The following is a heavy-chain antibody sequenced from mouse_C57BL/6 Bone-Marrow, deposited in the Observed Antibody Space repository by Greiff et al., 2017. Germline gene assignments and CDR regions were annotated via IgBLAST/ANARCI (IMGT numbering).Heavy chain of an antibody. Sequence: QVQLQQSGAELVRPGSSVKLSCKASGYTFTSYWMDWVKQRPGQGLEWIGNIYPSDSETHYNQKFKDKATLTVDKSSSTAYMQLSSLTSEDSAVYYCARSWNDYYAMDYWGQGTSVTVSS. CDR3: ARSWNDYYAMDY. V-gene: IGHV1-61*01. CDR1: GYTFTSYW. CDR2: IYPSDSET. J-gene: IGHJ4*01.